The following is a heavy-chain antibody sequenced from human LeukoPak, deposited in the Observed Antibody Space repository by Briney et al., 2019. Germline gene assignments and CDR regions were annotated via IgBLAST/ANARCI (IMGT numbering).Heavy chain of an antibody. CDR2: IKQDGSEK. D-gene: IGHD5-18*01. CDR1: GFTLGSYW. Sequence: GGSLRLSCAASGFTLGSYWMSWVRQAPGTGLEWVANIKQDGSEKYYVDSVKGRFTISRDNAKNSLYLQMNSLRAEDTAVYYCAREGYSYLVYYFDYWGQGTLVTVSS. CDR3: AREGYSYLVYYFDY. J-gene: IGHJ4*02. V-gene: IGHV3-7*01.